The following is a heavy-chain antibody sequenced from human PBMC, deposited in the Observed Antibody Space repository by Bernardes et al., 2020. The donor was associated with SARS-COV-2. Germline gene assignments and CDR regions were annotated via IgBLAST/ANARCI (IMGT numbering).Heavy chain of an antibody. Sequence: AAAKDSCKASGYTFTSYGISWVRQAPGQGLEWMGWISAYNGNTNYAQKLQGRVTMTTDTSTSTAYMELRSLRSDDTAVYYCARSGPTVYGDYYYYGMDVWGQGTTVTGS. D-gene: IGHD4-17*01. J-gene: IGHJ6*02. CDR2: ISAYNGNT. V-gene: IGHV1-18*01. CDR1: GYTFTSYG. CDR3: ARSGPTVYGDYYYYGMDV.